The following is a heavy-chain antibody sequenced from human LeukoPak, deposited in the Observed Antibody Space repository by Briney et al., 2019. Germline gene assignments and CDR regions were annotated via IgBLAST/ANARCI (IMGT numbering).Heavy chain of an antibody. J-gene: IGHJ4*02. CDR2: ISYDGSNK. Sequence: GGSLRLSCAASGFTFSGYCMHWVRQAPGKGLEWVAVISYDGSNKYYADSVKGRFTISRDNSKNTLYLQMNSLRAEDTAVYYTAKVRGFGELLSVYWGQGTLVTVSS. CDR3: AKVRGFGELLSVY. V-gene: IGHV3-30*18. CDR1: GFTFSGYC. D-gene: IGHD3-10*01.